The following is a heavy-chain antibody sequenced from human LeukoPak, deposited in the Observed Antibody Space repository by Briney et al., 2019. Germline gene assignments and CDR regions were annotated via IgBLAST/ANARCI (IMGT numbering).Heavy chain of an antibody. CDR3: ARGGMLQEFDY. CDR1: GYTFTSYD. CDR2: MNPNSGNT. D-gene: IGHD2-8*01. J-gene: IGHJ4*02. V-gene: IGHV1-8*01. Sequence: ASVKVSCKASGYTFTSYDINWVRQAPGQGLEWMGWMNPNSGNTGYAQKFQGRVTLTINTSISTAYMALSSLRSEDTAVYYCARGGMLQEFDYWGQGTLVTVSS.